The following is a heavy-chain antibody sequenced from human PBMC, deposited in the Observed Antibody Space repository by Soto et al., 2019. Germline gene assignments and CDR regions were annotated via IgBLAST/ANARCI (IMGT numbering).Heavy chain of an antibody. CDR3: AKGRPGEYYDFWSGYSGLVGGMDV. D-gene: IGHD3-3*01. V-gene: IGHV3-23*01. J-gene: IGHJ6*02. CDR2: ISGSGGST. Sequence: PGGSLRLSCAASGFTFSSYAMSWVSQAPGKGLEWVSAISGSGGSTYYADSVKGRFTISRDNSKNTLYLQMNSLRAEDTAVYYCAKGRPGEYYDFWSGYSGLVGGMDVWGQGTTVTVSS. CDR1: GFTFSSYA.